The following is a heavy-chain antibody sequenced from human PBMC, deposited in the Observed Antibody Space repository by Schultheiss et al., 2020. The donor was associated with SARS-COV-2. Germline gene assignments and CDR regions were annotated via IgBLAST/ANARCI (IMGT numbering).Heavy chain of an antibody. CDR1: GFTFSSYA. J-gene: IGHJ6*03. D-gene: IGHD2-15*01. CDR3: AREVGYYYYMDV. CDR2: ISYDGSNK. V-gene: IGHV3-30*04. Sequence: GGSLRLSRAASGFTFSSYAMHWVRQAPGKGLEWVAVISYDGSNKYYADSVKGRFTISRDNSKNTLYLQMNSLRAEDTAVYYCAREVGYYYYMDVWGKGTTVTVSS.